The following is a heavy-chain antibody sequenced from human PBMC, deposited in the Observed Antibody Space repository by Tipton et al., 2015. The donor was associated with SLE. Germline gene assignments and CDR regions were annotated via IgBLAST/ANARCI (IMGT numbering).Heavy chain of an antibody. Sequence: SLRLSCAASGFTFSSYAMSWVRQAPGKGLEWVSAISGSGGSTYYADSVKGRFTISRDNAKNSLYLQMNSLRAEDTAVYYCARDSSGWYKYFDYWGQGTLVTVSS. V-gene: IGHV3-23*01. CDR2: ISGSGGST. J-gene: IGHJ4*02. D-gene: IGHD6-19*01. CDR3: ARDSSGWYKYFDY. CDR1: GFTFSSYA.